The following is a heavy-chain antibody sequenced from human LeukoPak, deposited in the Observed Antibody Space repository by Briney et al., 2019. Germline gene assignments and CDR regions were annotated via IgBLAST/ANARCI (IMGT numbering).Heavy chain of an antibody. D-gene: IGHD3-9*01. J-gene: IGHJ4*02. CDR1: GGSFCGYY. CDR2: INRSGSA. CDR3: ARVLRYFDWRYQGFYYFDY. V-gene: IGHV4-34*01. Sequence: PSETLSLTCAVYGGSFCGYYWSWIRQPPGKGLEWIGEINRSGSANYNTSLMSRVTISVDTSKNQFPPKLSSVTGADTAVYYCARVLRYFDWRYQGFYYFDYWGQGTLVTVSS.